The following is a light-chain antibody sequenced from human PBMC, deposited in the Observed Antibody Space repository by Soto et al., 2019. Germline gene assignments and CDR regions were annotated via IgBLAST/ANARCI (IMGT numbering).Light chain of an antibody. J-gene: IGKJ1*01. CDR3: QQYTTYWT. CDR2: DES. CDR1: QTISRW. Sequence: DIQLTQSPSTLSASLGDRVSITCRASQTISRWLAWYQQKPGKAPKLLIYDESSLESGVPSRFSGSGSGTEFTLTISSLQSDDFATYYCQQYTTYWTFGQGTKVDIK. V-gene: IGKV1-5*01.